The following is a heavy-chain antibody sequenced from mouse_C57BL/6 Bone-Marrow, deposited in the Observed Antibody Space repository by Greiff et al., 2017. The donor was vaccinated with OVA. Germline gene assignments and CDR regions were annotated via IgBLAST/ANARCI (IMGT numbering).Heavy chain of an antibody. Sequence: EVKLVESGAELVRPGASVKLSCTASGFNIKDDYMHWVKQRPEQGLEWIGWIDPENGDTEYASKFQGKATITADTSSNTAYLQLSSLTSEDTAVYYCTTSYYYGSSSLDYWGQGTTLTVSS. D-gene: IGHD1-1*01. CDR1: GFNIKDDY. V-gene: IGHV14-4*01. CDR3: TTSYYYGSSSLDY. CDR2: IDPENGDT. J-gene: IGHJ2*01.